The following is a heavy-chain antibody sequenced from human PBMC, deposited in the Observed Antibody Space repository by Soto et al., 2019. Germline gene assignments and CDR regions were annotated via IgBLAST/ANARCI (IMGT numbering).Heavy chain of an antibody. V-gene: IGHV4-34*02. CDR3: ARAKFESTGWHQFDI. J-gene: IGHJ4*02. D-gene: IGHD7-27*01. Sequence: QVHLEQRGAGLLKPSETLSLTCTVSGGSFTGHFWSWVRQPPGKGFEWIGEVSHSGNTKYYPSLRSRVTLSVDSSKNQISLALTSVTAADTAVYYCARAKFESTGWHQFDIWGQGTLVTVSS. CDR2: VSHSGNT. CDR1: GGSFTGHF.